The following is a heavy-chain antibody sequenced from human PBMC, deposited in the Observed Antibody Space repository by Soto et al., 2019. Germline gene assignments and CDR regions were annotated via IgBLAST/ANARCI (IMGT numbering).Heavy chain of an antibody. Sequence: EVQVVESGGGLVQPGGSLRLSCAASGFTFSNHWMHWVRQAPGKGPVWVSRISNDGSDTTYADSVKGRFTISRDNAKNTVYLQMNSLRAEDTAVCHCVRDRPHNWFDPWGQGTPVTVSS. CDR3: VRDRPHNWFDP. CDR2: ISNDGSDT. V-gene: IGHV3-74*03. CDR1: GFTFSNHW. J-gene: IGHJ5*02.